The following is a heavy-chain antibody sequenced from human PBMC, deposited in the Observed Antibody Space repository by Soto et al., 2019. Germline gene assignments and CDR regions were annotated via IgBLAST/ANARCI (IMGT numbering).Heavy chain of an antibody. D-gene: IGHD3-22*01. V-gene: IGHV4-34*01. Sequence: SETLSLTCAVYGGSFSGYYWSWIRQPPGKGLEWIGEINHSGSTNYNPSLKSRVTISVDTSKNQFSLKLSSVTAADTAVYYCARGHGVVVNLYYYYGVDVWGQGTTVTVSS. CDR3: ARGHGVVVNLYYYYGVDV. CDR1: GGSFSGYY. J-gene: IGHJ6*02. CDR2: INHSGST.